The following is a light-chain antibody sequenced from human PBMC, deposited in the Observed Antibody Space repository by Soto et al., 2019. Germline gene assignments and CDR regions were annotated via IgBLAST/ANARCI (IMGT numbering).Light chain of an antibody. J-gene: IGLJ1*01. V-gene: IGLV2-23*01. CDR1: SSYVGSFYP. Sequence: SALTQPASVSGSPGQSISLSCAGSSSYVGSFYPVSWYQHHPGKAPKLIIYEATKRPSGVSNRFSASKSGNTASLRISGLQAEDEADYFCCSYAGSGTYVFGRGTKVTVL. CDR3: CSYAGSGTYV. CDR2: EAT.